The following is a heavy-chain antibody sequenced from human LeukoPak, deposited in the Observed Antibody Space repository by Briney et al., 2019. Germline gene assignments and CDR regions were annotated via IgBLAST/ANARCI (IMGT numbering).Heavy chain of an antibody. Sequence: RGSLGLSCAVSGFTFSSYAIRWVRQAPGKWLGWEGVILPDGSNKYYADSVKGRFTISRDNSKHTLYLQMNSLRPEDTGVYYCSRDLSGDAYTDHWGQGTLVTVSS. V-gene: IGHV3-30*11. CDR3: SRDLSGDAYTDH. CDR1: GFTFSSYA. J-gene: IGHJ5*02. CDR2: ILPDGSNK. D-gene: IGHD5-24*01.